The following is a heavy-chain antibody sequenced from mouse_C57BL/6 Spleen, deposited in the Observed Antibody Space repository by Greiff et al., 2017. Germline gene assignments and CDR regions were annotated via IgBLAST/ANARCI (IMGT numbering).Heavy chain of an antibody. V-gene: IGHV5-15*01. CDR3: ARHRGLRNWYIDV. Sequence: EVQLVESGGGLVQPGGSLKLSCAASGFTFSDYGMAWVRQAPRKGPEWVGFISHVAYSTHYADTVTGRFTITRENAKNTLYLEMSSLRSEDTAMYYCARHRGLRNWYIDVWGTGTTVTVSS. J-gene: IGHJ1*03. CDR1: GFTFSDYG. CDR2: ISHVAYST. D-gene: IGHD2-4*01.